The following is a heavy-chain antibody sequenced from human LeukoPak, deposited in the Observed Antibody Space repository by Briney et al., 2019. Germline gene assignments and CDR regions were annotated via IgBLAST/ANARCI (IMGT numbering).Heavy chain of an antibody. Sequence: PGGSLRLSCAASGFTFDDYAMHWVRQAPGKGLEWVSGISWNSGSIGYADSVKGRFTISRDNAKNSLYLQMNSLRAEDTALYYCAKDRARYSSSWFFDYWGQGTLVTVSS. D-gene: IGHD6-13*01. CDR3: AKDRARYSSSWFFDY. J-gene: IGHJ4*02. V-gene: IGHV3-9*01. CDR1: GFTFDDYA. CDR2: ISWNSGSI.